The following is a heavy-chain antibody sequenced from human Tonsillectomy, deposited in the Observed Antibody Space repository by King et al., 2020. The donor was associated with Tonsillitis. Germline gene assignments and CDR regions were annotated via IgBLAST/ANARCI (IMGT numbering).Heavy chain of an antibody. CDR1: GGSISSSY. D-gene: IGHD1-14*01. CDR2: SYYTGNT. J-gene: IGHJ4*02. Sequence: LQLQESGPGLVKPSETLSLTCTVSGGSISSSYWSWIRQPPWKGLEWIGYSYYTGNTNYNPSLKSRFTMSVDTSRNQFSLKLSSVAAADTAVYYCARHVLTTGSEDYFDYWGQGTLVTVSS. V-gene: IGHV4-59*08. CDR3: ARHVLTTGSEDYFDY.